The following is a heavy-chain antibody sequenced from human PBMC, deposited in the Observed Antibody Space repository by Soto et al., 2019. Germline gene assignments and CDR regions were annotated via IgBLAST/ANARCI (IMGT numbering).Heavy chain of an antibody. CDR3: ARDQGSGSYLACQH. Sequence: QVQLVQSGAEVKKPGSSVKVSCKDSGGTFSSYAISWVRQAPGQGLEWMGGIIPIFGTANHAQKFQGRVTMTADESTSTSYMELSSLRSEDTAVYYCARDQGSGSYLACQHCGQGTLVTVSS. V-gene: IGHV1-69*01. J-gene: IGHJ1*01. CDR2: IIPIFGTA. D-gene: IGHD1-26*01. CDR1: GGTFSSYA.